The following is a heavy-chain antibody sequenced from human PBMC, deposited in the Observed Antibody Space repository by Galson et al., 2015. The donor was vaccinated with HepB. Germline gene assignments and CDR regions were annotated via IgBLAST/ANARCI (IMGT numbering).Heavy chain of an antibody. Sequence: SLRLSCAASGFTSSSYGMHWVRQAPGKGLEWVAVIWYDGNNKYYTDSVKGRFTISRDNSKNTLYLQLNSLRAEDTAVYYCARGRYCIGASCYWIDAFDIWGQGTMVTVSS. J-gene: IGHJ3*02. V-gene: IGHV3-33*01. CDR2: IWYDGNNK. CDR3: ARGRYCIGASCYWIDAFDI. CDR1: GFTSSSYG. D-gene: IGHD2-2*01.